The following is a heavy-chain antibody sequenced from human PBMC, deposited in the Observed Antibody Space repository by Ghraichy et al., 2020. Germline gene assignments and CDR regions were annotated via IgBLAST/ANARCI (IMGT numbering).Heavy chain of an antibody. Sequence: GGSLRLSCEASGYSFGSEPINWVRQAPGKGLEWVSHIRSDSKTKRYADSVRGRFSISRDNAKNSVYLQMDSLRVEDTAVYYCARDLDWSFDYWGQGALVIVSS. D-gene: IGHD3/OR15-3a*01. CDR3: ARDLDWSFDY. V-gene: IGHV3-48*04. J-gene: IGHJ4*02. CDR2: IRSDSKTK. CDR1: GYSFGSEP.